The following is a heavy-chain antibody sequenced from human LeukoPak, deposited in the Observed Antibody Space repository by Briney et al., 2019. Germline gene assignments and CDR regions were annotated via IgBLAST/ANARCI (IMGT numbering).Heavy chain of an antibody. D-gene: IGHD6-6*01. Sequence: GGSLRLSCAASGFTFTSWSLHWVRQAPGKGLVWVSRIKGDGTITNYADSVKGRFTISRDNAKNTLCLQMNSLGVEDTAVYFCAKMSSSSSSDDYWGQGTLATVSS. V-gene: IGHV3-74*01. J-gene: IGHJ4*02. CDR1: GFTFTSWS. CDR3: AKMSSSSSSDDY. CDR2: IKGDGTIT.